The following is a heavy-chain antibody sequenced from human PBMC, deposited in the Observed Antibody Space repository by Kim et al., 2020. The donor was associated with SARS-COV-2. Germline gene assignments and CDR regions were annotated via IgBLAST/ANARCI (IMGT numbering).Heavy chain of an antibody. J-gene: IGHJ3*02. CDR2: IFHSGST. CDR1: GGSITRGGYY. D-gene: IGHD3-16*01. Sequence: SETLSLTCAVSGGSITRGGYYWSWIRQRPGKALEWIGYIFHSGSTYYNPSLRSRVTISVDVSSDQFSLHVTSVTAADTAMYYCANVMNNAFEMWGQGTMVTVSS. V-gene: IGHV4-31*11. CDR3: ANVMNNAFEM.